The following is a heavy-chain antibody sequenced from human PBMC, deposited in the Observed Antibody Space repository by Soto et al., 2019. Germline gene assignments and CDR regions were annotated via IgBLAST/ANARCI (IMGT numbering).Heavy chain of an antibody. J-gene: IGHJ4*02. CDR2: IHHSGIT. CDR1: GDSLSTDYW. CDR3: ARGISYRWVY. V-gene: IGHV4-4*02. Sequence: SETLSLTCTVSGDSLSTDYWWSWVRQPPGKGLEWIGEIHHSGITNYIQSVRSRVTMSVDKSNNQVSLELTSGAAADTAVYYCARGISYRWVYWGQGILVTVSS. D-gene: IGHD3-16*02.